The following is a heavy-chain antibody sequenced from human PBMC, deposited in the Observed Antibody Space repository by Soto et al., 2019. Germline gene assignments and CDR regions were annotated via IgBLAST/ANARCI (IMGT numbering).Heavy chain of an antibody. CDR2: IYWNDDE. J-gene: IGHJ4*02. CDR1: GFSLTTSGVR. V-gene: IGHV2-5*01. D-gene: IGHD3-16*01. CDR3: ALPTFNPRMLGALIDY. Sequence: QITLKESGPTLVTPTQTLTLTCTFSGFSLTTSGVRVGWIRQPPGKAPEYLAFIYWNDDEFYSPSLKSRLTVTKDTSRNQVVLTMTDMDPVDTATYYCALPTFNPRMLGALIDYWGPGILVTVSS.